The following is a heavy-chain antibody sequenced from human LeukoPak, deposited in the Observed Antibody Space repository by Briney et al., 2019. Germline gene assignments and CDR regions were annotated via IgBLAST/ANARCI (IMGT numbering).Heavy chain of an antibody. V-gene: IGHV4-31*03. D-gene: IGHD1-14*01. CDR2: IYYSGST. CDR3: ARGYRRSDTDAFDI. Sequence: SETLTLTCTVSGGSISSGGYYWSWIRQHPGKGLVWLGYIYYSGSTYYNPSLKSRVTISVDTSKNQFSLKLSSVTAADTAVYYCARGYRRSDTDAFDIWGQGTMVTVSS. J-gene: IGHJ3*02. CDR1: GGSISSGGYY.